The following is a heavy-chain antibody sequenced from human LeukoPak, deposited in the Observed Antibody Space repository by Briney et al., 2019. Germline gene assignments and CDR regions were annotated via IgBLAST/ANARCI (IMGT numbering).Heavy chain of an antibody. CDR2: ISYDGSNK. D-gene: IGHD6-13*01. J-gene: IGHJ4*02. Sequence: GGSLRLSCAASGFTFSSYAMHWVRQAPGKGLEWVAVISYDGSNKYYADSVKGRFTISRDNSKNTLYLQMNSLRAEDTAVYYSARDSSSWYGKTFDYWGQGTLVTVSS. V-gene: IGHV3-30-3*01. CDR3: ARDSSSWYGKTFDY. CDR1: GFTFSSYA.